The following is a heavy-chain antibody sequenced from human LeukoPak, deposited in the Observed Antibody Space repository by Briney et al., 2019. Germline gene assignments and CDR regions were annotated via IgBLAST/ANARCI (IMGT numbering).Heavy chain of an antibody. CDR3: ARQTSGYSSGWYGFDY. CDR2: IYYSGST. Sequence: KPSETLSLTCTVSGCSISSSSNYWGWIRQPPGKGLEWIGSIYYSGSTYYNPSLKSRVTISVDTSKNQFSLKLSSVTAADTAVYYCARQTSGYSSGWYGFDYWGQGALVTVSS. D-gene: IGHD6-19*01. V-gene: IGHV4-39*01. CDR1: GCSISSSSNY. J-gene: IGHJ4*02.